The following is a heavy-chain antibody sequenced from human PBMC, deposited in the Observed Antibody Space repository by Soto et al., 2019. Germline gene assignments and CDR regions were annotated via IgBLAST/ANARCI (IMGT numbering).Heavy chain of an antibody. D-gene: IGHD2-8*02. CDR3: ARLTDNRAYPFDY. J-gene: IGHJ4*02. CDR2: IYYSGST. Sequence: QVQLQESGPGLVKPSETLSLTCTVSGGSISSSSYYWGWIRQPPGKGLEWIGNIYYSGSTYYTPFLQSRVTMSVDTSKNQCPLNLYSVTAADTAVYYCARLTDNRAYPFDYWGQGTLVTVSS. CDR1: GGSISSSSYY. V-gene: IGHV4-39*01.